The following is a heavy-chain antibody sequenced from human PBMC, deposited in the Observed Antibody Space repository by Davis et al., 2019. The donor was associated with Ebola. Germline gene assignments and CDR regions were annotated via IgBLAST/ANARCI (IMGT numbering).Heavy chain of an antibody. J-gene: IGHJ5*02. Sequence: GESLKISCAASGFTFSSYDMHWVRQASGKGLEWVGRIRSKANSYATAYAASVKGRFTISRDNSKNTLYLQMNSLRAEDTAVYYCAKAAGIAAAGTWNWFDPWGQGTLVTVSS. CDR1: GFTFSSYD. CDR3: AKAAGIAAAGTWNWFDP. V-gene: IGHV3-73*01. D-gene: IGHD6-13*01. CDR2: IRSKANSYAT.